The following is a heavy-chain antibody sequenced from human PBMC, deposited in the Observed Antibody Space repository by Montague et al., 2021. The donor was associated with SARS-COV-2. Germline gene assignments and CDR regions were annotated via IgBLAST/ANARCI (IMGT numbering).Heavy chain of an antibody. CDR3: ARFPTSYYYDSKAAPATPDAFDI. CDR2: VNQSGTT. D-gene: IGHD3-22*01. Sequence: SETLSLTCAISGGSFSNYYWSWIRQPPGKGLEWIGEVNQSGTTIYNPSVKSGVTISVDTSKNQFSLKLSYVTAADTAVYYCARFPTSYYYDSKAAPATPDAFDIWGQGTMVTVSS. J-gene: IGHJ3*02. V-gene: IGHV4-34*01. CDR1: GGSFSNYY.